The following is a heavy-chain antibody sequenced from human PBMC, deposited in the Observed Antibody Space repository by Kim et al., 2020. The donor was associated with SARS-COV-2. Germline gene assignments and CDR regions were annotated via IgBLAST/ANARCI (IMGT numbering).Heavy chain of an antibody. J-gene: IGHJ4*02. CDR3: MKGGWGWIWDH. D-gene: IGHD2-2*03. CDR2: IDGSGGTT. CDR1: GFTFTGYA. V-gene: IGHV3-23*01. Sequence: GGSLRLSCTTSGFTFTGYAMSWVRQAPGKGLEWVSSIDGSGGTTYYVDSVKGRFTISRDNSKNTLYLQMSNLRADDTAVYYCMKGGWGWIWDHWGQGTQV.